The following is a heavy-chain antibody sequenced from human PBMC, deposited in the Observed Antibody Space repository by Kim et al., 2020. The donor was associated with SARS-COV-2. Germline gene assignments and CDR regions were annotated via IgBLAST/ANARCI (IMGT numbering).Heavy chain of an antibody. J-gene: IGHJ6*02. D-gene: IGHD3-22*01. V-gene: IGHV4-31*03. CDR1: GGSISSGDYY. CDR3: ARDPLKNPVLLGYYWHYYGMDV. Sequence: SETLSLTCTVSGGSISSGDYYWSWIRQHPGKGLEWIGFIYYSGSTYYNPSLKRRVTISVDTSNNRFSLKLRSVTAADTAVYYCARDPLKNPVLLGYYWHYYGMDVCGQGTTVTVSS. CDR2: IYYSGST.